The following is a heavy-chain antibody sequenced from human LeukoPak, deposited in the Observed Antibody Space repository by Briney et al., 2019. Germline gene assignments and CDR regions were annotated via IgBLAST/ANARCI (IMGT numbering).Heavy chain of an antibody. D-gene: IGHD3-10*01. CDR3: AKDRQVVEYYYGSGTLDY. CDR1: GFTFSSYA. Sequence: PGGSLRLSCAASGFTFSSYAMSWVRQAPGKGLEWVSAISGSGGSTYYADSVKGRFTISRDNSKNTLYLQMNSLRAEDTAVYYCAKDRQVVEYYYGSGTLDYWGQGTLVTVSS. CDR2: ISGSGGST. V-gene: IGHV3-23*01. J-gene: IGHJ4*02.